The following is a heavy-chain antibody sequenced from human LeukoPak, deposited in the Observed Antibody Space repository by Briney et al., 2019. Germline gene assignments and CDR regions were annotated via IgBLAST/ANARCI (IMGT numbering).Heavy chain of an antibody. CDR1: GFTFSSYA. Sequence: GGSLRLSCAASGFTFSSYAVSWVRQAPGKGLEWVANIKQDGSEKYYVDSVKGRFTISRGNAKNSLYLQMNSLRAEDTAVYYCAREPEYCSGGSCYLLMDWFDPWGQGTLVTVSS. V-gene: IGHV3-7*01. D-gene: IGHD2-15*01. CDR2: IKQDGSEK. J-gene: IGHJ5*02. CDR3: AREPEYCSGGSCYLLMDWFDP.